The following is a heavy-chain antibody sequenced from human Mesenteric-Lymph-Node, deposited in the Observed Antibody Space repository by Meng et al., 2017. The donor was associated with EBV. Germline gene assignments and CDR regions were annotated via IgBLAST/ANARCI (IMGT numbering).Heavy chain of an antibody. J-gene: IGHJ4*02. V-gene: IGHV4-34*01. D-gene: IGHD3-16*02. Sequence: QVQLKQWGAGLLKRSETLSLNCAVYGGSFSGFYWTWIRQSPGRDLEWIGEINHSGFSKYNPSLKSRLTISLDTSKNQVSLTLGSVTAADTAVYYCARIRSIWGTYQNYYFDSWGQGTLVTVSS. CDR2: INHSGFS. CDR1: GGSFSGFY. CDR3: ARIRSIWGTYQNYYFDS.